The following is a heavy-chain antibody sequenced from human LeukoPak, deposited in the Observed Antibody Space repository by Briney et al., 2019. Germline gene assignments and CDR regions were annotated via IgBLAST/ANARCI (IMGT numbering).Heavy chain of an antibody. V-gene: IGHV4-39*07. D-gene: IGHD1-26*01. CDR2: IYYSGST. CDR1: GGSISSGDYY. CDR3: ARSPSRSAFDI. J-gene: IGHJ3*02. Sequence: SQTLSLTCTVSGGSISSGDYYWVWIRQPPGKGLEWIGSIYYSGSTYSNPSLKSRLTISIDTSNNQFSLKLSSVTAADTAVYYCARSPSRSAFDIWGQGTMVTVSS.